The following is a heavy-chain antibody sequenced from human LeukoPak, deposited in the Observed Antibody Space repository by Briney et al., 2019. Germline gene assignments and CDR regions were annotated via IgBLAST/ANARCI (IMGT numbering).Heavy chain of an antibody. V-gene: IGHV4-39*07. CDR3: ARGGYYGSGNDFRFDP. CDR1: GGSISSSNYY. J-gene: IGHJ5*02. CDR2: IYYSGST. Sequence: SETLSLTCTVSGGSISSSNYYWGWIRQPPGKGLEWIGSIYYSGSTYYSPSLKSRVTISVDTSKNQFSLKLTSVTAADTAVYFCARGGYYGSGNDFRFDPWGQGTLVTVSS. D-gene: IGHD3-10*01.